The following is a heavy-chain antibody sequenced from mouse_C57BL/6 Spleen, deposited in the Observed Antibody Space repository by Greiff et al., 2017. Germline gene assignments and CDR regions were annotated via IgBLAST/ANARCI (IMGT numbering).Heavy chain of an antibody. D-gene: IGHD3-3*01. Sequence: VKLQQPGAELVRPGSSVKLSCKASGYTFTSYWMHWVKQRPIQGLEWIGNIDPSDSETHYNQKFKDKATLTVDKSSSTAYMQLSSLTSEDAAVYYCASREYFDVWGTGTTVTVSS. CDR1: GYTFTSYW. V-gene: IGHV1-52*01. CDR3: ASREYFDV. J-gene: IGHJ1*03. CDR2: IDPSDSET.